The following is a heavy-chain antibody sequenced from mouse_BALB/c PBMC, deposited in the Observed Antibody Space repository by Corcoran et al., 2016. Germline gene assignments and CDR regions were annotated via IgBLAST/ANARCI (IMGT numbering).Heavy chain of an antibody. CDR2: INPYNGAT. D-gene: IGHD4-1*01. CDR3: ARSDAGTGFDY. J-gene: IGHJ2*01. CDR1: GYSFTGYY. Sequence: EVQLQQSGPELVKPGASVKISCKASGYSFTGYYMHWVKQSHVKSLEWIGRINPYNGATSYNQNFKDKASLTVDKSSSTAYMELHSLTSEDSAVYYCARSDAGTGFDYWGQGTILTVSS. V-gene: IGHV1-26*01.